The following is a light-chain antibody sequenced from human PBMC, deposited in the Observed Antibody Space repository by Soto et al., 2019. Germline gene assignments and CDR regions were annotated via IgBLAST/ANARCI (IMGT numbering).Light chain of an antibody. Sequence: QSALTQPASVSGSPGQSITISCTGTSSDVGGYNYVSWYQQHPGNAPKLMIYEVSNRPSGVSNRFSGSKSGNTASLTISGLQAEDEDDYYCSSYTSSSTWVVGGGTKLTVL. V-gene: IGLV2-14*01. CDR2: EVS. CDR3: SSYTSSSTWV. J-gene: IGLJ3*02. CDR1: SSDVGGYNY.